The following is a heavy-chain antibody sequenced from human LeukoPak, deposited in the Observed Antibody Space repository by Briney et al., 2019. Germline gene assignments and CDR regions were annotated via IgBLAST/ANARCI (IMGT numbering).Heavy chain of an antibody. D-gene: IGHD2-2*01. J-gene: IGHJ3*02. CDR2: INPSGGST. V-gene: IGHV1-46*03. CDR1: GYTFTSYY. Sequence: SVKVSCKASGYTFTSYYMHWVRQAPGQGREWMGIINPSGGSTSYAQKFQGRVTMTRDTSTSTVYTELSSLRSEHTAVYYCAREGRLDCSSTSCYLDAFDIWGQGTMVTVSS. CDR3: AREGRLDCSSTSCYLDAFDI.